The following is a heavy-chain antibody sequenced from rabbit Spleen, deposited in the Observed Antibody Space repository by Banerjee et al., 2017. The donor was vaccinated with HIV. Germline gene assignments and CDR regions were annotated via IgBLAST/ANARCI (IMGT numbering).Heavy chain of an antibody. CDR1: GFTISSYW. CDR2: IYGGIITT. J-gene: IGHJ3*01. D-gene: IGHD4-1*01. Sequence: QLEESGGRLVQPGGSLTLSCKASGFTISSYWMNWVRQAPGKGLEWIGIIYGGIITTYYASWVNGRFTISSDNAQSTVDLKMTSLTAADTATYFCARAIVPWLGLTRLDLWGQGTLVTVS. CDR3: ARAIVPWLGLTRLDL. V-gene: IGHV1S7*01.